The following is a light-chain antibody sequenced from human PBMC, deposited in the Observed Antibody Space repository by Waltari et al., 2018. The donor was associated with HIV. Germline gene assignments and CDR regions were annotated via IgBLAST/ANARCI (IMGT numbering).Light chain of an antibody. Sequence: EVVMTQSPATLGVSPGERVTLSCRTSQNVKSNLAWYQQKPGEAPRLLIQEASTTTSGVAARFSDSVSGTDFTLTISSLQSEDFAVYYCQQYYHWPRTFGQGTRV. V-gene: IGKV3D-15*01. CDR3: QQYYHWPRT. J-gene: IGKJ1*01. CDR2: EAS. CDR1: QNVKSN.